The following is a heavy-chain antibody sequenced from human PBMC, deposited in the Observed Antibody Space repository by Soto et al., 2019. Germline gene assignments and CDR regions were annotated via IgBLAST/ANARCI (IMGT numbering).Heavy chain of an antibody. D-gene: IGHD1-26*01. V-gene: IGHV3-23*01. CDR3: AKRSRFRELLDIDY. CDR2: ISGSGGST. CDR1: GFTFSSYA. J-gene: IGHJ4*02. Sequence: PGGSLRLSCAASGFTFSSYAMSWVRQAPGKGLEWVSAISGSGGSTYYADSVKGRFTISRDNSKNTLYLQMNSLRAEDTAVYYCAKRSRFRELLDIDYWGQGTLVTVSS.